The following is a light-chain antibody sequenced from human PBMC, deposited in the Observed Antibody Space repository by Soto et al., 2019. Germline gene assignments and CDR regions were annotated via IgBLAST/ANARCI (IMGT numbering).Light chain of an antibody. V-gene: IGLV2-11*01. Sequence: QSVLTQPRSVSGSPGQSVSISCTGTSSDVGGYNFVSWYQHHPGKAPQFIIYDVTKRPSGVPDRFSGSKSGNTASLTISGLQAEDEADYYCLSYAGSSTWVFGGGTKVTVL. CDR1: SSDVGGYNF. CDR3: LSYAGSSTWV. CDR2: DVT. J-gene: IGLJ3*02.